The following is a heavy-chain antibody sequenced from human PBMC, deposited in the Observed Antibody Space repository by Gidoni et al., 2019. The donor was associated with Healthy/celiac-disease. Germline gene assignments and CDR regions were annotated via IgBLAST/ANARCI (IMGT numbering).Heavy chain of an antibody. CDR2: IYSGGST. D-gene: IGHD6-19*01. CDR3: ARSFSSGWYPTKTLYYGMDV. CDR1: GFTVSSNY. Sequence: EVQLVGTGGGLIQPGGSPRLPCAAAGFTVSSNYMAWVRQAPGKGLEWVSVIYSGGSTYYADSVKGRFTISRDNSKNTLYLQMNSLRAEDTAVYYCARSFSSGWYPTKTLYYGMDVWGQGTTVTVSS. J-gene: IGHJ6*02. V-gene: IGHV3-53*02.